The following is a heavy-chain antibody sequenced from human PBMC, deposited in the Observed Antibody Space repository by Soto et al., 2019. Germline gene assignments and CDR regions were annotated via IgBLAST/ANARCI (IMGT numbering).Heavy chain of an antibody. V-gene: IGHV4-59*12. CDR1: GGSISTYY. Sequence: SETLSLTCTVSGGSISTYYWSWIRQSPGKGLEMIGYISYIGTIYNPSLRSRLTISLDTSRNQFSLELSSVTAADTAVYYCARMPFTGTNPPFDYWGRGILVTVSS. CDR2: ISYIGT. CDR3: ARMPFTGTNPPFDY. J-gene: IGHJ4*02. D-gene: IGHD2-8*02.